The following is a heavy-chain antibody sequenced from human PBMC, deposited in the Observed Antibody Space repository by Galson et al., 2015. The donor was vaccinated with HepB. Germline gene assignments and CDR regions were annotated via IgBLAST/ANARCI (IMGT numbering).Heavy chain of an antibody. J-gene: IGHJ2*01. V-gene: IGHV4-4*02. CDR3: VTERLGYCSRTSCPGGYFDL. Sequence: ETLSLTCAVSGGSISSTNWWSWVRQPPGKGLEWIGEIYHSGNTNYNLSLKSRVTMSVDKSKNLLSLKLSSVSAADTAVYYCVTERLGYCSRTSCPGGYFDLWGRGTLVTVSS. D-gene: IGHD2-2*01. CDR1: GGSISSTNW. CDR2: IYHSGNT.